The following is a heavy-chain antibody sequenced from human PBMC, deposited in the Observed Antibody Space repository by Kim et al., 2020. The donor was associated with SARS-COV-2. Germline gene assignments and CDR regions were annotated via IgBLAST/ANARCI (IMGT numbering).Heavy chain of an antibody. Sequence: ASVKVSCKVSGYTLTELSMHWVRQAPGKGLEWMGGFDPEDGETIYAQKFQGRVTMTEDTSTDTAYMELSSLRSEDTAVYYCAAVDAAGITKFVDYWGQGTLVTVSS. V-gene: IGHV1-24*01. CDR3: AAVDAAGITKFVDY. CDR2: FDPEDGET. D-gene: IGHD6-13*01. CDR1: GYTLTELS. J-gene: IGHJ4*02.